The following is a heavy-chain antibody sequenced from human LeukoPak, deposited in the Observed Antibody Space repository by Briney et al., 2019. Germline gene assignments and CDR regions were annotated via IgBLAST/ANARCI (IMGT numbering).Heavy chain of an antibody. V-gene: IGHV4-61*02. CDR3: ARGTYYDFWSGYNNWFDP. Sequence: ASQTLSLTCTVSGGSISSGSYYWSWIRQPAGKGLEWIGRIYTSGSTNYNPSLKSRATISVDTSKNQFSLKLSSVTAADTAVYYCARGTYYDFWSGYNNWFDPWGQGTLVTVSS. CDR2: IYTSGST. CDR1: GGSISSGSYY. D-gene: IGHD3-3*01. J-gene: IGHJ5*02.